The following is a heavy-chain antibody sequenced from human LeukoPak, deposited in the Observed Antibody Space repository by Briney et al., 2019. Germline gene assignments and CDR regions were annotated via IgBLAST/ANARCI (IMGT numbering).Heavy chain of an antibody. CDR1: GGSFSGYS. J-gene: IGHJ6*02. CDR2: INHSGST. CDR3: ARGRGVVAYFYYGMDV. V-gene: IGHV4-34*01. Sequence: PSETLSLTCAVYGGSFSGYSWSWIRQPPGTGLEWIGEINHSGSTNYNPSLKSRVTISVDTSKNQFSLKLSSVTAADTAVYYCARGRGVVAYFYYGMDVWGQGTTVIVSS. D-gene: IGHD2-21*01.